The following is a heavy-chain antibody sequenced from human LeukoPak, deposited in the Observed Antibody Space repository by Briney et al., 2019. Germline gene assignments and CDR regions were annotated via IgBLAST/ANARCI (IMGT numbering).Heavy chain of an antibody. CDR2: IRYDGRNK. J-gene: IGHJ6*03. CDR1: GFTFSSYG. V-gene: IGHV3-30*02. D-gene: IGHD3-10*01. Sequence: PGGSLRLSCAASGFTFSSYGMHWVRQAPGKGLEWVAFIRYDGRNKYYADSVKGRFTISRDNSKNTLYLQMNGLRAEDTAVYYCAKDKVYGSEWVPMGFYMDVWGKGTTVTVSS. CDR3: AKDKVYGSEWVPMGFYMDV.